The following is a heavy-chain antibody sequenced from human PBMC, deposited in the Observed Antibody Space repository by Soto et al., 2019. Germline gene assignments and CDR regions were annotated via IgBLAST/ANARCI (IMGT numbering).Heavy chain of an antibody. CDR2: IDPSAGST. J-gene: IGHJ6*02. V-gene: IGHV1-46*01. CDR1: GYTFTRYY. CDR3: ARPQQAGVYHYYFRYGMDV. D-gene: IGHD2-8*01. Sequence: ASVKVSCKTSGYTFTRYYIHWVRQAPGQGLEWMGIIDPSAGSTTFAQKFQGRVTMTRDTSTSTVYMEVSSLRSEDTAVYYCARPQQAGVYHYYFRYGMDVWGQGPTVTVSS.